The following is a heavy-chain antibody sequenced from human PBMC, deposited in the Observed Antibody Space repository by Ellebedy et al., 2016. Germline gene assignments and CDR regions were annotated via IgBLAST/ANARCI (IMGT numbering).Heavy chain of an antibody. D-gene: IGHD5-18*01. J-gene: IGHJ4*02. CDR3: ARDNIQDGAFDY. Sequence: GESLKISXAASGFTFSSYGMHWVRQAPGKGLEWVAVIWYDGSNKYYADSVKGRFTISRDNAKNSLYLQMNSLRDEDTAVYYCARDNIQDGAFDYWGQGTLVTVSS. CDR2: IWYDGSNK. V-gene: IGHV3-33*01. CDR1: GFTFSSYG.